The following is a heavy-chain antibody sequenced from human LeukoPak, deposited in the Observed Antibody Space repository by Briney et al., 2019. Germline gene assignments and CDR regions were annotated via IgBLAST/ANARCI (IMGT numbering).Heavy chain of an antibody. V-gene: IGHV3-30-3*01. CDR2: ISYDGSNK. Sequence: GGSLRLSCAASGFTFSSYAMHWVRQAPGKGLEWVAVISYDGSNKYYADSVKGRFTISRDNSKNTLYLQMNSLRAEDTAVYYCARDAGAASSSILPLDEWGQGTLVTVSS. D-gene: IGHD6-13*01. J-gene: IGHJ4*02. CDR1: GFTFSSYA. CDR3: ARDAGAASSSILPLDE.